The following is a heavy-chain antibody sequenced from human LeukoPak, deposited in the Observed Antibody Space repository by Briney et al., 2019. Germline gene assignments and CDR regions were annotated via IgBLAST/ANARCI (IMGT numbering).Heavy chain of an antibody. CDR1: GFTFSSYA. J-gene: IGHJ4*02. Sequence: GGSLTLSCAASGFTFSSYAMSWVRQAPGKGLEWVSAISGSGGGCRTYYADSVKGRFTISRDNSKNPLYMQMNSLRAEDTAVYYCAKVSGDILTGFYFDYWGQGTLVTVSS. CDR3: AKVSGDILTGFYFDY. CDR2: ISGSGGGCRT. V-gene: IGHV3-23*01. D-gene: IGHD3-9*01.